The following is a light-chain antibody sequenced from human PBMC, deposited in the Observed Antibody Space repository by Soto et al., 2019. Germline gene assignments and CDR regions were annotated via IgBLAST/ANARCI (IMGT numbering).Light chain of an antibody. V-gene: IGLV2-8*01. CDR2: EVS. J-gene: IGLJ1*01. Sequence: QSALTQPPSASGSPGQSVTISCTGTSSDVGGYNYVSWYQQYPGKAPKVMIYEVSKRPSGVPDRFSGSKSGNTASLTVSGLQADDEADYYCSSYAGSNVLYVFGTETKVTV. CDR3: SSYAGSNVLYV. CDR1: SSDVGGYNY.